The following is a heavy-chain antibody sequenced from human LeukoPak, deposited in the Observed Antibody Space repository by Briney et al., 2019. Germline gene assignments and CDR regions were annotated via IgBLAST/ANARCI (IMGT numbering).Heavy chain of an antibody. CDR2: ISGSGGGGST. J-gene: IGHJ4*01. CDR1: GFTFSSYG. Sequence: PGGSLRLSCTASGFTFSSYGMSWVRQAPGKGLEWVSAISGSGGGGSTNYADSVRGRFTISRDNSKNTLYLQMGSMRAEDTAVYSCARDLKTSVGGYYPQFDYWGQGNLVSVSS. D-gene: IGHD3-22*01. CDR3: ARDLKTSVGGYYPQFDY. V-gene: IGHV3-23*01.